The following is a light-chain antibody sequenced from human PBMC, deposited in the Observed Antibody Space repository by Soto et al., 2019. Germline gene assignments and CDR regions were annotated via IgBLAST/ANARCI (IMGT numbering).Light chain of an antibody. J-gene: IGLJ2*01. Sequence: QSVLTQPASVSGSPGQSITLSCTGTSSDIGGYDYVSWYQRHPGKAPKLIIYDVNNRPSGVSNRFSGSKSGNTASLTISGLQAEDEADYYCTSYASGSSHVVFLGGTKLTVL. V-gene: IGLV2-14*01. CDR2: DVN. CDR3: TSYASGSSHVV. CDR1: SSDIGGYDY.